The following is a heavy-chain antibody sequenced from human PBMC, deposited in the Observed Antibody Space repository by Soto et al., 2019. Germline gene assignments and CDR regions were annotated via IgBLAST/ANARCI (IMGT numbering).Heavy chain of an antibody. D-gene: IGHD6-13*01. CDR3: ARDGPLKSSSAFGY. V-gene: IGHV4-61*01. CDR2: IYYSGST. J-gene: IGHJ4*02. CDR1: GGSVSSGSYY. Sequence: PSETLSLTCTVSGGSVSSGSYYWSWIRQPPGKGLEWIGYIYYSGSTNYNPSLKSRVTISVDTSKNQFSLKLSSVTAADTAVYYCARDGPLKSSSAFGYWGQGTLVTVSS.